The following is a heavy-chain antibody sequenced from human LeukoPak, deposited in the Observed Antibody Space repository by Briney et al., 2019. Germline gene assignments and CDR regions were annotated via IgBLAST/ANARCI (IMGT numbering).Heavy chain of an antibody. CDR1: GFTFSSYG. D-gene: IGHD2/OR15-2a*01. V-gene: IGHV3-23*01. CDR2: ISGAGVTI. Sequence: GGSLRLSCVACGFTFSSYGMNLVRQAPGKGLEWVSAISGAGVTIFYADSVKGRFTISRDNSRNTLYLQMNSLRAEDTAVYYCAKGTSMNTFFDYWGQGTLVTVSS. J-gene: IGHJ4*02. CDR3: AKGTSMNTFFDY.